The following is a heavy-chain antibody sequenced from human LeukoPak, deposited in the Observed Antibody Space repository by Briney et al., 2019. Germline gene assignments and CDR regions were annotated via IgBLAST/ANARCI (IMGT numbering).Heavy chain of an antibody. CDR2: IKGDGSEI. D-gene: IGHD4-23*01. Sequence: GGSLRLSCAASAFTFSNYWMSWVRQAPGKGLEWVANIKGDGSEINYVDSVKGRFTISRDNAKNSLYLQMNSLRVDDTAVYYCARDRGYSTFDYWGQGTLVTVSS. J-gene: IGHJ4*02. CDR3: ARDRGYSTFDY. CDR1: AFTFSNYW. V-gene: IGHV3-7*01.